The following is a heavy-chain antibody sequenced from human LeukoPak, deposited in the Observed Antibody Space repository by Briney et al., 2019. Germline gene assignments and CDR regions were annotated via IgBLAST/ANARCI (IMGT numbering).Heavy chain of an antibody. CDR2: INPNSGGT. J-gene: IGHJ4*02. Sequence: ASVKVSCKASGYTFTGYYMHWVRQAPGQGLEWMGWINPNSGGTNYAQKFQGRVTMTRDTSISTAYMELSRLRSDDTAVYYCARDRGSGGELDYWGQGTLVTVSS. CDR1: GYTFTGYY. V-gene: IGHV1-2*02. D-gene: IGHD2-21*01. CDR3: ARDRGSGGELDY.